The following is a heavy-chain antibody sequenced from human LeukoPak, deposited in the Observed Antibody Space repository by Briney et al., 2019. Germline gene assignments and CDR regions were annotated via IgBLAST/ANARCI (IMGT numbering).Heavy chain of an antibody. CDR1: GKTLSDLS. CDR3: VTGFTTMAVDYFDY. D-gene: IGHD5-18*01. CDR2: SDPEDGER. J-gene: IGHJ4*02. V-gene: IGHV1-24*01. Sequence: ASVKVTCKVSGKTLSDLSVHWLRQPHGKGLEWLGGSDPEDGERIYAQMFQGRVTMTEDTSIDTAYMELSSLRSEDTAVYYCVTGFTTMAVDYFDYWGQGTLVTVSP.